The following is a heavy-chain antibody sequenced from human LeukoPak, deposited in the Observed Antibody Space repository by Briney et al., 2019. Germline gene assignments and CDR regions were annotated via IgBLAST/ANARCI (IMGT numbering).Heavy chain of an antibody. CDR3: ARLHYDILSGFRNYYYMDV. Sequence: SPSQTLSLTCTASGGSISSYYWSWIRQPPGKGLEWIGDSYTSGSTNYNPSIKSRVIISVDTSKNQFSLKLRSVTAADTAVYYCARLHYDILSGFRNYYYMDVWGKGTTVTVSS. CDR2: SYTSGST. J-gene: IGHJ6*03. CDR1: GGSISSYY. V-gene: IGHV4-4*09. D-gene: IGHD3-9*01.